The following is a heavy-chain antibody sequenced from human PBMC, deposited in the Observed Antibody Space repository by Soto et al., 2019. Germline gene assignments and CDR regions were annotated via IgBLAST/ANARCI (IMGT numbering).Heavy chain of an antibody. V-gene: IGHV3-64D*08. Sequence: GGSLRLSCSASGFTFSSYAMHWVRQAPGKGLEYVSAISSNGGSTYYADSVKGRFTISRDNSKNTLYLQMSSLRAEDTAVYYCVSEIWFGELSYYYGMDVWGQGTTVTVSS. CDR1: GFTFSSYA. J-gene: IGHJ6*02. CDR2: ISSNGGST. CDR3: VSEIWFGELSYYYGMDV. D-gene: IGHD3-10*01.